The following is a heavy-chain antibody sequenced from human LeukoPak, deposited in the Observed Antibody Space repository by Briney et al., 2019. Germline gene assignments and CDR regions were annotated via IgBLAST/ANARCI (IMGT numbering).Heavy chain of an antibody. V-gene: IGHV4-59*08. CDR2: IYYSGST. D-gene: IGHD3-3*01. Sequence: PSETLSLTCTVSGGSISSYYWSWIRQPPGKGLEWIGYIYYSGSTNYNPSLKSRVTISVDTSKNQFSLKLSSVTAADTAVYYCASYYDFWSGLDYWGQGTLVTVSS. CDR1: GGSISSYY. CDR3: ASYYDFWSGLDY. J-gene: IGHJ4*02.